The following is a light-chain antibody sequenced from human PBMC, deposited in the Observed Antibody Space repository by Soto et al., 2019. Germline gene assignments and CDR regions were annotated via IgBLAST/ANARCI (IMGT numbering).Light chain of an antibody. CDR2: ANS. CDR3: QSYDSSLRGV. J-gene: IGLJ2*01. Sequence: QAVLTQPPSVSGAPGQRVTISCTGSNSNIGAGYDVHWYQQLPGTAPKLLVYANSHRPSGVPDRFSGSKSGTSASLAITGLQAEDEADYYCQSYDSSLRGVFGGGTKLTVL. V-gene: IGLV1-40*01. CDR1: NSNIGAGYD.